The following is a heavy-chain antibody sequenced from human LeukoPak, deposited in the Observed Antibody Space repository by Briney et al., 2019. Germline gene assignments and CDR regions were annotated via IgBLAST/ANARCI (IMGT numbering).Heavy chain of an antibody. J-gene: IGHJ4*02. CDR3: AREGPSAVSY. Sequence: PGRSLRLSCAASGFTFSSYAMHWVRQAPGKGLEWVAVISYDGSNKYYADSVKGRFTISRDNSKNTLYLQMNSLRAEDTAVYYCAREGPSAVSYWGQGTLVTVSS. V-gene: IGHV3-30-3*01. CDR2: ISYDGSNK. CDR1: GFTFSSYA.